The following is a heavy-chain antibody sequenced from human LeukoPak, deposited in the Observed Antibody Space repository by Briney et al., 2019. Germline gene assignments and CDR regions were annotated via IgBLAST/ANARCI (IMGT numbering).Heavy chain of an antibody. V-gene: IGHV1-69*01. CDR1: GGTFSSYA. J-gene: IGHJ3*02. CDR3: ARDAPQLRFLEWSDYAFDI. D-gene: IGHD3-3*01. Sequence: SVKVSCKASGGTFSSYAISWVRQAPGQGLEWMGGIIPIFGTANYAQKFQGRVTITADESTSTACMELSSLRSEDTAVYYCARDAPQLRFLEWSDYAFDIWGQGTMVTVSS. CDR2: IIPIFGTA.